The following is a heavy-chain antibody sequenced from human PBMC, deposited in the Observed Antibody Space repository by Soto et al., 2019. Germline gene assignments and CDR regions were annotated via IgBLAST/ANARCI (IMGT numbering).Heavy chain of an antibody. Sequence: GGSLRLSCAASGFTISNYGMHWVRQAPGKGLEWVAVISYDGTITYYADSVKGRLTISRDNSKNTLYLQMNSLRTEDTAVYYCATTRVGPCSSSICFSGIFDGMDVWGQGTTVTVSS. CDR1: GFTISNYG. V-gene: IGHV3-30-3*01. J-gene: IGHJ6*02. D-gene: IGHD2-2*01. CDR3: ATTRVGPCSSSICFSGIFDGMDV. CDR2: ISYDGTIT.